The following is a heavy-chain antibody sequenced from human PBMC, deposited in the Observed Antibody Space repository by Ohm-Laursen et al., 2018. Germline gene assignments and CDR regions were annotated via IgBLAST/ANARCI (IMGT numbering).Heavy chain of an antibody. V-gene: IGHV1-8*01. CDR1: GYTFTSYD. D-gene: IGHD3-22*01. Sequence: SSVKVSCKASGYTFTSYDINWVRRATGQGLEWMGWMNPNSGNTGYAQKFQGRVTMTRNTSISTAYMELSSLRSEDTAVYYCARAIIVVADNDAFDIWGQGTMVTVSS. J-gene: IGHJ3*02. CDR3: ARAIIVVADNDAFDI. CDR2: MNPNSGNT.